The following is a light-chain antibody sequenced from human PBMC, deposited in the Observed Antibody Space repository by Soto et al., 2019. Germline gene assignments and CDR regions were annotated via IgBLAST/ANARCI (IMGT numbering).Light chain of an antibody. CDR1: SSDVDIYNY. V-gene: IGLV2-14*01. J-gene: IGLJ3*02. Sequence: QSALTQPASVSGSPGQSITISCTGTSSDVDIYNYVSWYQQHPGKAPKLMIYEVSNRPSGVSNRFSGSKSGNTASLTISGLQAEDESDYYCSSYTSSSTWVFGGGTKVTVL. CDR2: EVS. CDR3: SSYTSSSTWV.